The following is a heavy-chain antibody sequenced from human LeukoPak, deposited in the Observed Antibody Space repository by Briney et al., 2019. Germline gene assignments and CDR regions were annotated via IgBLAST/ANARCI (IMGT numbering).Heavy chain of an antibody. CDR1: GGTSSSYA. D-gene: IGHD6-19*01. V-gene: IGHV1-69*06. Sequence: SVKVSCKASGGTSSSYAISWVRQAPGQGLEWMGGIIPIFGTANYAQKFQGRVTITADKSTSTAYMELSSLRSEDTAVYYCARSVRGWLDDAFDIWGQGTMVTVSS. J-gene: IGHJ3*02. CDR2: IIPIFGTA. CDR3: ARSVRGWLDDAFDI.